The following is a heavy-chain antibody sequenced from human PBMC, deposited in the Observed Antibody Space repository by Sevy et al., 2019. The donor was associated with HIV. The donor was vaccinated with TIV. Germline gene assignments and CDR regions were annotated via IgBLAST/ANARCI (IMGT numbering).Heavy chain of an antibody. D-gene: IGHD3-16*01. CDR3: ATSGGET. CDR1: GFTFSSYG. CDR2: IKQDGSEK. J-gene: IGHJ5*02. V-gene: IGHV3-7*01. Sequence: GGSLRLSGAASGFTFSSYGMNWIRQAPGKGLEWVANIKQDGSEKYYVDSVKGRFTISRDNAKNSLYLEMNTLRAEDTAVYYCATSGGETWGQGTLVTVSS.